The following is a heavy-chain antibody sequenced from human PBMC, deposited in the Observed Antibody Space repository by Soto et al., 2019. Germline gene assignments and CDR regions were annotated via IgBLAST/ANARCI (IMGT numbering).Heavy chain of an antibody. Sequence: QVQLVQSGAEVKKPGASVKVSCKAAGYTFTSYAMHWVRQAPGQRHEWMGWIKAGTGNTKYTQKFQGRVTLTRDTSESTAYMELSSLRSEDTAVYYCASGFRGGDAEWFDPWGQGTLVTVSS. CDR2: IKAGTGNT. D-gene: IGHD2-21*02. V-gene: IGHV1-3*01. J-gene: IGHJ5*02. CDR1: GYTFTSYA. CDR3: ASGFRGGDAEWFDP.